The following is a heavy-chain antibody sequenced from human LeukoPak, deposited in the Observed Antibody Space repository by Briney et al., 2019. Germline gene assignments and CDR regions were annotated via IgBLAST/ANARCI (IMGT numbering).Heavy chain of an antibody. D-gene: IGHD4-11*01. J-gene: IGHJ4*02. CDR3: VRSEIDDYSRY. Sequence: SETLSLTCSVSGYSISSGYEWGWIRQPPGERMEWIGTISQSGNTYDNLSLKSRVTMSVDTARNQFSLKLTSVTAAHTAVYYCVRSEIDDYSRYWGRGMLVIVSS. CDR1: GYSISSGYE. V-gene: IGHV4-38-2*02. CDR2: ISQSGNT.